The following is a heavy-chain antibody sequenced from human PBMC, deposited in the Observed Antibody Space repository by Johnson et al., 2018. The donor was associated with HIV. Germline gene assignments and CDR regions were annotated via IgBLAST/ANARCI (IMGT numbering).Heavy chain of an antibody. J-gene: IGHJ3*02. CDR3: ARDPYYDFLTGPRDAFDI. CDR2: IRYDGSNK. V-gene: IGHV3-30*02. D-gene: IGHD3-9*01. CDR1: GFTFSSYG. Sequence: VQLVESGGGVVQPGGSLRLSCAASGFTFSSYGMHWVRQAPGKGLEWVAFIRYDGSNKYYADSVKGRFTISRDTSKNTLYLQMNSLRAEDTAVYYCARDPYYDFLTGPRDAFDIWGQGTMVTVSS.